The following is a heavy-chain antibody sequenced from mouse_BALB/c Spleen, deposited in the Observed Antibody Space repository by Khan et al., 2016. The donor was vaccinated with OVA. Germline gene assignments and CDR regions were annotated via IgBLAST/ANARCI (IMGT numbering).Heavy chain of an antibody. V-gene: IGHV3-2*02. J-gene: IGHJ2*01. Sequence: VMLVESGPGLVKPSQSLSLTCTVTGYSITSGYGWNWIRQFPGNKLEWMGYISYSGSTNYNPSLKSRISITRDTSKNKFFLQLNSVTTEDTATYYCARTARIKYWGQGTTLTVSS. D-gene: IGHD1-2*01. CDR2: ISYSGST. CDR1: GYSITSGYG. CDR3: ARTARIKY.